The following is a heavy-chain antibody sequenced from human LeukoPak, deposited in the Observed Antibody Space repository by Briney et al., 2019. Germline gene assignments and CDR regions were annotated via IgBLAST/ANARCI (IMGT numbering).Heavy chain of an antibody. Sequence: ASVKVSCKASGGSFSSFVITWVRQAPGQGLEWMGWINPNSGGTNYAQKFQGWVTMTRDTSISTAYMELSRLRSDDTAVYYCARGVETVLTPHFDYWGQGTLVTVPS. J-gene: IGHJ4*02. V-gene: IGHV1-2*04. CDR3: ARGVETVLTPHFDY. D-gene: IGHD4-23*01. CDR1: GGSFSSFV. CDR2: INPNSGGT.